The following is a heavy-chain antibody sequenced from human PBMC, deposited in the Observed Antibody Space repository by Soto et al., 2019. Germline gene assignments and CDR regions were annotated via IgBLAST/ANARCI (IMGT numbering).Heavy chain of an antibody. V-gene: IGHV3-23*01. CDR3: AKRPDAFDV. CDR1: GFTISSYA. D-gene: IGHD6-6*01. CDR2: ILGSAGST. J-gene: IGHJ3*01. Sequence: GGSLRLSCAASGFTISSYAMTWVRQAPGKGLEWVSMILGSAGSTYYADSVKGRFTISRDNSRNTLFLQMNSLRVEDTAVYYCAKRPDAFDVWGQGTMVTVSS.